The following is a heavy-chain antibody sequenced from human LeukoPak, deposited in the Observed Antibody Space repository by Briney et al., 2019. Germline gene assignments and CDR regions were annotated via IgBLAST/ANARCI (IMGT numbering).Heavy chain of an antibody. J-gene: IGHJ4*02. CDR2: INGGGSTT. Sequence: PGGSLRLSCVAAGFTFSSSAMSWVRQPPGRGLEWVAAINGGGSTTYYADSVRGRLVISRDNSKNTLYLQMNSLRAEDSAIYYCANDRPHPRVEPTNFHYWGQGTLITVSS. CDR3: ANDRPHPRVEPTNFHY. V-gene: IGHV3-23*01. D-gene: IGHD1-14*01. CDR1: GFTFSSSA.